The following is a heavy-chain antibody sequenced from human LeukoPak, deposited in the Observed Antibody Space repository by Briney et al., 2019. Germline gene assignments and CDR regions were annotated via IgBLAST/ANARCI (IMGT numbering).Heavy chain of an antibody. Sequence: PGRSLRLSCAASGFTFSSYAMHWVRQAPGKGLEWVAVISYDGSNKYYADSVKGRFTISRDNSKNTLYLQMNSLRAEDTAVYYCAKLPAGGNAFDIWGQGTMVTVSS. CDR3: AKLPAGGNAFDI. CDR2: ISYDGSNK. D-gene: IGHD2-8*02. V-gene: IGHV3-30*18. CDR1: GFTFSSYA. J-gene: IGHJ3*02.